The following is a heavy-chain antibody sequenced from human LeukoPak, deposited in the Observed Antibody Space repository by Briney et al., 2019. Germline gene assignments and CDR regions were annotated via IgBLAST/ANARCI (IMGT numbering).Heavy chain of an antibody. V-gene: IGHV4-39*01. Sequence: SETLSLTCTVPGGSISGGSYYWGWIRQPPGKGLEWIGSISYSGNSYYNPSLKSRVSLSVETSKSQFSLKLSSVTAADTAVYYCATHTYDSSGYYFVYWGQGTLVTVSS. CDR3: ATHTYDSSGYYFVY. CDR1: GGSISGGSYY. D-gene: IGHD3-22*01. CDR2: ISYSGNS. J-gene: IGHJ4*02.